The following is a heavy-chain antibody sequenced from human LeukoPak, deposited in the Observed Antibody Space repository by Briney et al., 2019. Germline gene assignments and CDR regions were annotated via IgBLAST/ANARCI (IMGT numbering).Heavy chain of an antibody. J-gene: IGHJ4*02. CDR2: ISSGSSYI. CDR3: ASLVYCGGDCYTDY. Sequence: GGSLRLSCAASGFTFSIYSMNWVRQAPGKGLEWISSISSGSSYIHYADSVKGRFTISRDNAKKSLYLQMNSLRAEDTAVYYCASLVYCGGDCYTDYWGQGTLVTVSS. CDR1: GFTFSIYS. D-gene: IGHD2-21*02. V-gene: IGHV3-21*01.